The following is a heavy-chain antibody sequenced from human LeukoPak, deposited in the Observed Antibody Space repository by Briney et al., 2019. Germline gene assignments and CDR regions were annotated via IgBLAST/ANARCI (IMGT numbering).Heavy chain of an antibody. CDR3: ARSGYYGSGSYSDY. CDR2: IYYSGST. D-gene: IGHD3-10*01. CDR1: GGSISSYY. J-gene: IGHJ4*02. Sequence: PSETLSLTCTVSGGSISSYYWSWIRQPPGKGLEWIGYIYYSGSTNYNPSLKSRVTISVDTSKNQFSLKLSSVTAADTAVYYCARSGYYGSGSYSDYWGQGTLVTVSS. V-gene: IGHV4-59*08.